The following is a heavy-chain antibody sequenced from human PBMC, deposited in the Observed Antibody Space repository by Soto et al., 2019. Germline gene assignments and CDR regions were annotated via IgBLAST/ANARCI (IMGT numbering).Heavy chain of an antibody. Sequence: EVQLVESGGGLVQPGGSLRLSCAASGFTFSYYWMHWVRQAPGQGLVWVSRIHSDGSSTTYADSVKGRFTISGGNAKNTLYLQMNRLRAEDTAVYCCARGDKGAFDIWGQGTMVSVAS. CDR2: IHSDGSST. D-gene: IGHD2-21*02. J-gene: IGHJ3*02. CDR1: GFTFSYYW. V-gene: IGHV3-74*01. CDR3: ARGDKGAFDI.